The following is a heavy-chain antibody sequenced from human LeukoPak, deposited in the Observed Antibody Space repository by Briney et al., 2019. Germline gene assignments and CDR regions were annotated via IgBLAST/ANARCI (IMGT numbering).Heavy chain of an antibody. J-gene: IGHJ4*02. CDR2: INSDGSST. Sequence: RGSLRLSCAASGFTFSSYWMHWVRQAPGKGLVWVSRINSDGSSTSYADSVKGRFTISRDNAKNTLYLQMNSLRAEDTAVYYCARDLPTAFGYGDYVGLGYWGQGTLVTVSS. CDR3: ARDLPTAFGYGDYVGLGY. D-gene: IGHD4-17*01. V-gene: IGHV3-74*01. CDR1: GFTFSSYW.